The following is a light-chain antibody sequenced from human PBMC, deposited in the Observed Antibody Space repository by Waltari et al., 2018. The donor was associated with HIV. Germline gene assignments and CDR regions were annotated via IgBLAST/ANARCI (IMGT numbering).Light chain of an antibody. J-gene: IGKJ3*01. CDR2: AAS. Sequence: DIQMTQSPPSLSASVRDRVTITCRASQGISNHLAWYQQKPGKLPKLLIYAASTLQSGVPSRFSGSGSGTDFTLTSSSLQPEDVATYYCQTYDSAPFTFGPWTKVDIK. V-gene: IGKV1-27*01. CDR1: QGISNH. CDR3: QTYDSAPFT.